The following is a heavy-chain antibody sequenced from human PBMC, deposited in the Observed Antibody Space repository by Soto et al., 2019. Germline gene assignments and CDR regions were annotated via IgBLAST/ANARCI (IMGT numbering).Heavy chain of an antibody. CDR2: IIPIFGTA. D-gene: IGHD5-12*01. Sequence: QVQLVQSGAEVKKPGSSVKVSCKASGGTFSNYAINWVRQAPGQGLEWMGGIIPIFGTANYAQKFQGRVTITADESTSTAYMQLSSLRSEDTAMYYCARPVEMATISRSYLFYWGQGTLDTVSS. CDR3: ARPVEMATISRSYLFY. CDR1: GGTFSNYA. V-gene: IGHV1-69*01. J-gene: IGHJ4*02.